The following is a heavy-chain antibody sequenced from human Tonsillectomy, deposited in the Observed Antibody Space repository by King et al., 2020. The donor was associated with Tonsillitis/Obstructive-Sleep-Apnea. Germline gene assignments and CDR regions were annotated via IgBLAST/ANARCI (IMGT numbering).Heavy chain of an antibody. CDR1: GGSISSSSYY. CDR3: ARRNYDYIWGSYRQIDY. CDR2: IYYSGST. V-gene: IGHV4-39*01. D-gene: IGHD3-16*02. J-gene: IGHJ4*02. Sequence: VQLQESGPGLXKPSETLSLTCTVSGGSISSSSYYWGWIRQPPGKGLEWIGSIYYSGSTYYNPSLKSRVTISVDTSKNQFSLKLSSVTAADTAVYYCARRNYDYIWGSYRQIDYWGQGTLVTVSS.